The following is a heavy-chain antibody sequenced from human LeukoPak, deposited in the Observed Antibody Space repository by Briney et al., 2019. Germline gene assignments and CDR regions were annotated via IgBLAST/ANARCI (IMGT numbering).Heavy chain of an antibody. J-gene: IGHJ6*03. V-gene: IGHV4-4*09. CDR3: ARHGTYGDYMDV. D-gene: IGHD1-26*01. Sequence: PSETLSLTCTVSGGSISSYYWSWIRQPPGKGLEWIGYIYTSGSTNYNPSLKSRVTISVDTSKNQFSLKLSSVTAADTAVYYCARHGTYGDYMDVWGKGTTVTVSS. CDR1: GGSISSYY. CDR2: IYTSGST.